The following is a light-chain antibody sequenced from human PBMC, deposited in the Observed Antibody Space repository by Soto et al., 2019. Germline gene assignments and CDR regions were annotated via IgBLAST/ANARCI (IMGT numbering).Light chain of an antibody. CDR3: QQYGISPPCT. V-gene: IGKV3-20*01. CDR2: GAS. CDR1: QSVSSSY. J-gene: IGKJ2*02. Sequence: EIVLTQSPGTLSLSPGERATLSCRASQSVSSSYLAWYQQKSGQAPRLLIYGASSRTTGIPDRFSGSGSGTDFTLTISRLEPEDFAVYYCQQYGISPPCTFGQGTKLEIK.